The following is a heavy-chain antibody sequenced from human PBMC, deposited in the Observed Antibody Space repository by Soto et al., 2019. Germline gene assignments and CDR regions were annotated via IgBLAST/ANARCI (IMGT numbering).Heavy chain of an antibody. CDR1: GGTFSSYA. CDR2: IIPIFGTA. Sequence: QVQLVQSGAEVKKPGSSVKVSCKASGGTFSSYAISWVRQAPGPGLEWMGGIIPIFGTANYAQKFQGRVTITADESTSTAYMELSSLRSEDTAVYYCARERYFDWLLPYTYMDVWGQGTTVTVSS. J-gene: IGHJ6*02. CDR3: ARERYFDWLLPYTYMDV. V-gene: IGHV1-69*01. D-gene: IGHD3-9*01.